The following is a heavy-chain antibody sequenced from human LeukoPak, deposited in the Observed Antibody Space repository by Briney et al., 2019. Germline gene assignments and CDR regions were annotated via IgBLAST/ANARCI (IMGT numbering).Heavy chain of an antibody. V-gene: IGHV1-2*02. CDR3: ARVDYDILTGGIDY. D-gene: IGHD3-9*01. CDR2: INPNSGGT. Sequence: APVKVSCKASGYTFTGYYMHWVRQAPGQGLEWMGWINPNSGGTNYAQKFQGRVTMTRDTSISTAYMELSRLRSDDTAVYYCARVDYDILTGGIDYWGQGTLVTVSS. CDR1: GYTFTGYY. J-gene: IGHJ4*02.